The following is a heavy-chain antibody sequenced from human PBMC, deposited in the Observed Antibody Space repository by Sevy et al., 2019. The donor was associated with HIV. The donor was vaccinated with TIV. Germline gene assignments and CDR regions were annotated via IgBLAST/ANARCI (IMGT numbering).Heavy chain of an antibody. CDR3: ARRGGNGWYYFDY. Sequence: ASVKVSCKASGGTFSSYGISWVRQAPGQGLEWMGGIIPILGTVNYAQRFQGRVTMTADESTKTAYMELSSLRSEDTAVYYCARRGGNGWYYFDYWGQETLVTVSS. D-gene: IGHD6-19*01. CDR1: GGTFSSYG. J-gene: IGHJ4*02. V-gene: IGHV1-69*13. CDR2: IIPILGTV.